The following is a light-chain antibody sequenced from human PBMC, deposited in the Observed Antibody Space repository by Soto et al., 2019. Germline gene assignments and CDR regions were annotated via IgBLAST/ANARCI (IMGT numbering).Light chain of an antibody. CDR3: SSYTSNYTLEV. CDR2: EVS. J-gene: IGLJ2*01. Sequence: QSALTQPVSVSGSPGQSITISCTGTSSDVGSYNRVSWYQQHPGKAPKLMIYEVSNRPSGVSNRSSGSKSGNTASLTISGLQAEDEADYYCSSYTSNYTLEVFGGGTKLTVL. V-gene: IGLV2-14*01. CDR1: SSDVGSYNR.